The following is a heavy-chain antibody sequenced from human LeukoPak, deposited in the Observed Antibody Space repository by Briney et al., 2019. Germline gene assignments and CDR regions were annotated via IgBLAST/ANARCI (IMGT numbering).Heavy chain of an antibody. D-gene: IGHD6-13*01. J-gene: IGHJ4*02. CDR1: GFTFSSYW. Sequence: GGSLRLSCAASGFTFSSYWMHWVRHAPGKGLVWVSRINTDGSTTSYADSVKGRFTISRDNAKNTLYLQMNSLRAEDTAVYYCARPQEAAAEGAYWGQGTLVTVSS. V-gene: IGHV3-74*01. CDR3: ARPQEAAAEGAY. CDR2: INTDGSTT.